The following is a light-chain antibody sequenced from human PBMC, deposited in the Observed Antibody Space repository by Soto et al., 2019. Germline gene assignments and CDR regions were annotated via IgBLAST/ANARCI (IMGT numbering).Light chain of an antibody. Sequence: EIVMTQSPGTLSVSPGERATLSCRASQSVSINLAWYQQKPGQAPRLLIYDASNRATGIPARFSGSGSGTDFTLTISSLEPEDFAVYYCQQRSKMPLTFGHGTKVDIK. CDR2: DAS. V-gene: IGKV3-11*01. CDR3: QQRSKMPLT. CDR1: QSVSIN. J-gene: IGKJ1*01.